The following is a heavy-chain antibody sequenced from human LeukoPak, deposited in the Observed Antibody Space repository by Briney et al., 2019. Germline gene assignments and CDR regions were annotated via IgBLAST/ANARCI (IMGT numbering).Heavy chain of an antibody. D-gene: IGHD1-7*01. Sequence: PGGSLRLSCAASGFTFSSYAMSWVRQAPGKGLEWVSAISGSGGSTYYADSVKGRFTISRDNSKNTLYLQMNSLRAEDTAVYYCANLVNWNYGGPDYWGQGTLVTVSS. CDR3: ANLVNWNYGGPDY. V-gene: IGHV3-23*01. J-gene: IGHJ4*02. CDR2: ISGSGGST. CDR1: GFTFSSYA.